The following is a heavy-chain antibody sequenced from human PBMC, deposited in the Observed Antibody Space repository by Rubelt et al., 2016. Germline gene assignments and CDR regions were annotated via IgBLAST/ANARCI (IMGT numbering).Heavy chain of an antibody. CDR3: ASWGGGFLEWHYYFDY. V-gene: IGHV1-2*02. Sequence: QAQLVQSGAEVKKPGASVKVSCKASGYTFTGYYMHWVRQAPGQGLEWMGWINPNSGGTNYAQKFQGRVTITADKSTSTAYMELSSLRSEDTAVYYCASWGGGFLEWHYYFDYWGQGTLVTVSS. J-gene: IGHJ4*02. D-gene: IGHD3-3*01. CDR2: INPNSGGT. CDR1: GYTFTGYY.